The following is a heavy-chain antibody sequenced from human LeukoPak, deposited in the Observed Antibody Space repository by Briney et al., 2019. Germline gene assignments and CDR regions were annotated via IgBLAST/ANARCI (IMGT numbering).Heavy chain of an antibody. CDR3: ARNRYYGLDV. CDR2: IFSGGST. Sequence: GGSLRLSCAASGFTVNSNDMSWVRQAPGKGLEWVSVIFSGGSTYHADSVKGRFTISRDNSKNTLYLQMNSLRVDDASVYYCARNRYYGLDVWGQGTTVTVSS. V-gene: IGHV3-66*02. J-gene: IGHJ6*02. CDR1: GFTVNSND.